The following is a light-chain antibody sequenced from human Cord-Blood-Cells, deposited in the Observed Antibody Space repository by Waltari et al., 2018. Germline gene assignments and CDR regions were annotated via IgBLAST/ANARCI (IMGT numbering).Light chain of an antibody. J-gene: IGKJ4*01. Sequence: AIQMTQSPSSLSASVGDRVTITCRARQGIRNDLDWYQQKPGKPPKLLIYAASSLQSGVPSRFSGSGSGTDFTLTISSLQPEDFATYYCLQDYNYPLTFGGGTKVEIK. V-gene: IGKV1-6*01. CDR3: LQDYNYPLT. CDR2: AAS. CDR1: QGIRND.